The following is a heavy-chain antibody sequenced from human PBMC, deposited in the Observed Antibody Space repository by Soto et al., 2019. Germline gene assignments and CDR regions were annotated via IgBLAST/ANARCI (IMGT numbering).Heavy chain of an antibody. CDR3: VRGPSDHKLRLVEWPYGDY. Sequence: VQLVESGGTLVQPGGSLRLSCSASGFTFNTFAMHWVRQTPGKGLEFVSAISSNGGNTYYADSVKGRFAISRDNSKNTLYLQMYSLRPEDTAIYYCVRGPSDHKLRLVEWPYGDYWGQGALVTVSS. D-gene: IGHD3-3*01. V-gene: IGHV3-64D*06. CDR1: GFTFNTFA. J-gene: IGHJ4*02. CDR2: ISSNGGNT.